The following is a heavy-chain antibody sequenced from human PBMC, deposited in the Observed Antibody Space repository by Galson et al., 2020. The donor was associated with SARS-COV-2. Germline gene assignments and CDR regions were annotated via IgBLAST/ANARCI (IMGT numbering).Heavy chain of an antibody. Sequence: ESGPTLVKPTQTLTLTSTFSGFSLTTSGMCVNWIRQTPGKALEWLARIDWDGDKYYSTSLKTRLTISKDTSKNQVVLTMTDMDPVDTATYYCARIDSSGCRGNYWGQGTPVTVSS. CDR1: GFSLTTSGMC. V-gene: IGHV2-70*11. CDR3: ARIDSSGCRGNY. D-gene: IGHD6-19*01. CDR2: IDWDGDK. J-gene: IGHJ4*02.